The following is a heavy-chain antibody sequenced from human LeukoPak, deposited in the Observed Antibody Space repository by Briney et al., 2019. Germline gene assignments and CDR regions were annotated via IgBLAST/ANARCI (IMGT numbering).Heavy chain of an antibody. D-gene: IGHD3-10*01. CDR3: ARGRAYGSGSKYYYYYYMDV. V-gene: IGHV1-8*01. J-gene: IGHJ6*03. CDR2: MNPNSGNT. CDR1: GYTFTSYD. Sequence: ASVKVSCKASGYTFTSYDINWVRQATGQGLEWMGWMNPNSGNTGYAQKFQGRVTMTRNTSISTAYMELSSLRSEDTAVYYCARGRAYGSGSKYYYYYYMDVWGKGTTVTASS.